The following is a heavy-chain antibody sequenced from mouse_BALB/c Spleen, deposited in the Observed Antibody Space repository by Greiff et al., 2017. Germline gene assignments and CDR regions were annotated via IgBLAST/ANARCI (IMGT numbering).Heavy chain of an antibody. CDR3: ARGGKGAMDY. D-gene: IGHD1-3*01. Sequence: EVQLQESGPGLVKPSQSLSLTCTVTGYSITSDYAWNWIRQFPGNKLEWMGYISYSGSTSYNPSLKSRISITRDTSKNQFFLQLNSVTTEDTATYYCARGGKGAMDYWGQGTSVTVSS. V-gene: IGHV3-2*02. J-gene: IGHJ4*01. CDR1: GYSITSDYA. CDR2: ISYSGST.